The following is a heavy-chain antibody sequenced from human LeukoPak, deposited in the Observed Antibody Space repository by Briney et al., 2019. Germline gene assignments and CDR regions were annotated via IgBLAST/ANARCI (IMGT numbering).Heavy chain of an antibody. CDR1: GGSISSYY. V-gene: IGHV4-59*01. CDR3: ARGSGSYYRFDY. J-gene: IGHJ4*02. CDR2: IYYSGST. Sequence: SETLSLTCTVYGGSISSYYWSWIRQPPGKGLEWIGYIYYSGSTNYNPSLKSRVTISVDTSKNQFSLKLSSVTAADTAVYYCARGSGSYYRFDYWGRGTLVTVSS. D-gene: IGHD1-26*01.